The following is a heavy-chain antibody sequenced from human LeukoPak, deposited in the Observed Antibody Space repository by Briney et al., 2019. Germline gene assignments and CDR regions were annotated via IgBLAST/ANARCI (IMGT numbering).Heavy chain of an antibody. CDR3: ARRISYYDILTGFIPDYYYGMDV. CDR2: IYPGDSDT. D-gene: IGHD3-9*01. Sequence: GESLKISCKGSGYSFTSYWIGWVRQMPGKGLEWMGIIYPGDSDTRYSPSFQGQVTISADKSISTAYLQWSSLKASDTAMYYCARRISYYDILTGFIPDYYYGMDVWGQGTTVTVSS. J-gene: IGHJ6*02. CDR1: GYSFTSYW. V-gene: IGHV5-51*01.